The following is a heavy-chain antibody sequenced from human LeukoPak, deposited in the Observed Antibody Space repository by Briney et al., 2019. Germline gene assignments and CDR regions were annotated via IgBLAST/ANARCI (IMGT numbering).Heavy chain of an antibody. CDR3: ARQGGYDFWSGYYAHDAFDI. CDR2: IYHSGST. CDR1: GGSISSYY. V-gene: IGHV4-59*08. Sequence: SETLSLTCTVSGGSISSYYWSWIRQPPGKGLEWIGYIYHSGSTNYNPSLKSRVTISVDTSKNQFSLKLSSVTAADTAVYYCARQGGYDFWSGYYAHDAFDIWGQGTMVTVSS. D-gene: IGHD3-3*01. J-gene: IGHJ3*02.